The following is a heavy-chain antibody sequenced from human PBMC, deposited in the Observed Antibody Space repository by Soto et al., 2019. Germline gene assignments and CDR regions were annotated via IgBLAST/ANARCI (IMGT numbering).Heavy chain of an antibody. CDR1: GFTFSSYT. D-gene: IGHD5-12*01. V-gene: IGHV3-13*01. Sequence: GGSLRLSCAASGFTFSSYTMHWVRQATGKGLEWVSAIGTAGDTYYPGSVKGRFTISRENAKNSLYLQMNSLRAGDTAVYYCARANDDGYNGSFDYWGQGTQVTVSS. CDR2: IGTAGDT. J-gene: IGHJ4*02. CDR3: ARANDDGYNGSFDY.